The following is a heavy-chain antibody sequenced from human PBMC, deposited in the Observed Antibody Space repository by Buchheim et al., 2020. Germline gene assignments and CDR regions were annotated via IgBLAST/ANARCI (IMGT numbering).Heavy chain of an antibody. V-gene: IGHV4-34*01. CDR3: ARDVGSGDNEFDY. CDR1: GGSFSGYY. Sequence: QVQLQQWGAGLLKPSETLSLTCAVYGGSFSGYYWSWIRQPPGKGLEWSGEINHSGSTNYNPSLKSRVTISVDTSKNQFSLKLSSVTAADTAVYYCARDVGSGDNEFDYWGQGTL. CDR2: INHSGST. J-gene: IGHJ4*02. D-gene: IGHD2-15*01.